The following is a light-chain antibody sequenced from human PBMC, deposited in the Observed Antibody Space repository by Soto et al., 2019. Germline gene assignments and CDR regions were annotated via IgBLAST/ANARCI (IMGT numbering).Light chain of an antibody. CDR1: QSVSNN. V-gene: IGKV3-15*01. J-gene: IGKJ1*01. Sequence: EIVLTQSPGTLSLSPGERATLSCRASQSVSNNYLAWYQQKPGQAPRLLIYGASTRATAIPARFSGSGSGTEFTLTISSLQSEDFAVYYCQQYESWPRTFGQGTKVDIK. CDR2: GAS. CDR3: QQYESWPRT.